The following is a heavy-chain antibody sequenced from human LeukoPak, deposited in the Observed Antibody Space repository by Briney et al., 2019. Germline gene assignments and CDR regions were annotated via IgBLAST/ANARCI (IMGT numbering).Heavy chain of an antibody. CDR2: ISSSSSYI. CDR3: AREISGVEGGFDY. Sequence: GWSLRLSCAASGFTFSSYSMNLVRQAPGKGLEWVSSISSSSSYIYYADSVKGRFTISRDNAKNSLYLQMNSLRAEDTAVYYCAREISGVEGGFDYWGQGTPVTVSS. V-gene: IGHV3-21*01. J-gene: IGHJ4*02. D-gene: IGHD1-26*01. CDR1: GFTFSSYS.